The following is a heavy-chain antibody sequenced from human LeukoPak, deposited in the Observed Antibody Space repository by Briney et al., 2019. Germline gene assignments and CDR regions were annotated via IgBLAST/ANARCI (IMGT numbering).Heavy chain of an antibody. V-gene: IGHV4-59*01. CDR1: GGSISPYY. J-gene: IGHJ4*02. CDR2: IFHSGIT. Sequence: PSETLSLTCSVSGGSISPYYWSWFRQPPRKGLEWIGYIFHSGITTYNPSLKSRVTISLDSSKNQFFLRLTSVTAADTAMYYCARAETLAAIYFDFWGQGSLVTVSS. D-gene: IGHD6-25*01. CDR3: ARAETLAAIYFDF.